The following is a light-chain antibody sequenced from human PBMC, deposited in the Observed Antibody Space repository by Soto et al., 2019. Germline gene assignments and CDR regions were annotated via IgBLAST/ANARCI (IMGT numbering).Light chain of an antibody. CDR3: AAWDDSLSGLV. Sequence: QSVLTQPPSASGTPGQRVTISCSGSSSNIGSNYVYWYQQLPGTAPKLLIYRNNQRPSGVPDRFSGSKSGTSAFLAISGLRSEDEADYYCAAWDDSLSGLVFGTGTKVTVL. CDR1: SSNIGSNY. J-gene: IGLJ1*01. CDR2: RNN. V-gene: IGLV1-47*01.